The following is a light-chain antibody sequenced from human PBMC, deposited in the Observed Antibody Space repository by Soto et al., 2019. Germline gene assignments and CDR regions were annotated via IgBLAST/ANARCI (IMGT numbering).Light chain of an antibody. CDR1: ESIRTF. CDR3: QQRSNWPPWT. J-gene: IGKJ1*01. Sequence: EIVLTQSPATLSLSPGERAILSCRASESIRTFLAWYQQKPGQAPRLLIYGASSRATGIPARFSGSGSGADFALTISNLEPEDSAVYYCQQRSNWPPWTFGQGTKVEIK. V-gene: IGKV3-11*01. CDR2: GAS.